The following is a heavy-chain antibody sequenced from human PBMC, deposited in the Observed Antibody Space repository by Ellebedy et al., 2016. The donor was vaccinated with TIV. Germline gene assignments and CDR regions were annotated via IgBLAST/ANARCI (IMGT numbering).Heavy chain of an antibody. CDR2: ISSSGSII. D-gene: IGHD3-10*01. J-gene: IGHJ4*02. CDR1: GFTVSSNY. Sequence: PGGSLRLSCAASGFTVSSNYLSWIRQAPGKGLEWVSYISSSGSIINYADSVKGRFTISRDNAKNSQYLQMNILRAEDTAVYYCVRDTYYYGSGTYYKGFDYWGQGTLVTVSS. CDR3: VRDTYYYGSGTYYKGFDY. V-gene: IGHV3-11*04.